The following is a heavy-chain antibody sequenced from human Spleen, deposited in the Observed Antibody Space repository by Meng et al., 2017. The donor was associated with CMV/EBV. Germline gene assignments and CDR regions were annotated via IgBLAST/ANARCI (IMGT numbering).Heavy chain of an antibody. Sequence: GESLKISCAASGFTVTSNYMTWVRQAPGKGLEWVSLIYTGGSAYYADSVKGRFTISRDNSKNTLYLQMNSLRAEDTAVYYCAKDFRKRWELLGQYDYWGQGTLVTVSS. V-gene: IGHV3-53*01. CDR3: AKDFRKRWELLGQYDY. J-gene: IGHJ4*02. D-gene: IGHD1-26*01. CDR2: IYTGGSA. CDR1: GFTVTSNY.